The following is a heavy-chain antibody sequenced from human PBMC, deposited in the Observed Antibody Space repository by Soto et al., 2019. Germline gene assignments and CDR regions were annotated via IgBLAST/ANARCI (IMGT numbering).Heavy chain of an antibody. V-gene: IGHV3-48*01. CDR3: ARDTYDFWSGYLDAFDI. Sequence: EVQLVESGGGLVQPGGSLRLSCAASGFTFSSYSMNWVRQAPGKGLEWVSYISSSSSTIYYADSVKGRFTISRDNAKNSLYLQMNSLSAEDTAVYYCARDTYDFWSGYLDAFDIWGQGTMVTVSS. CDR2: ISSSSSTI. J-gene: IGHJ3*02. CDR1: GFTFSSYS. D-gene: IGHD3-3*01.